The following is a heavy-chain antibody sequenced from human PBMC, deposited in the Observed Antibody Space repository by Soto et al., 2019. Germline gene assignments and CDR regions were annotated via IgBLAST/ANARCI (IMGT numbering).Heavy chain of an antibody. CDR2: ISYDGSNK. J-gene: IGHJ4*02. D-gene: IGHD2-2*01. Sequence: VQLVESGGGVVQPGRSLRLSCAASGFTFSSYGMHWVRQAPGKGLEWVAVISYDGSNKYYADSVKGRFTISRDNSKNTLYLQMNSLRAEDTAVYYCAKDKPAAIDYWGQGTLVTVSS. CDR1: GFTFSSYG. V-gene: IGHV3-30*18. CDR3: AKDKPAAIDY.